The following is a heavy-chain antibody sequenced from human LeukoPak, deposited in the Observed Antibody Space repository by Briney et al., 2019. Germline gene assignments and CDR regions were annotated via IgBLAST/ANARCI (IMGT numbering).Heavy chain of an antibody. CDR1: EVTVRTSGVG. CDR3: VHRPLTFGHIKALNWFDH. J-gene: IGHJ5*02. V-gene: IGHV2-5*02. CDR2: IYWDDDK. Sequence: SGPTLMKPSQTLTLTCTFSEVTVRTSGVGVGWLRQPPGKALEWLAVIYWDDDKRYNPSLKSRLTITKDTSKNQVVLTMANMDHLDTASYFCVHRPLTFGHIKALNWFDHWGQGTLVTVSS. D-gene: IGHD3/OR15-3a*01.